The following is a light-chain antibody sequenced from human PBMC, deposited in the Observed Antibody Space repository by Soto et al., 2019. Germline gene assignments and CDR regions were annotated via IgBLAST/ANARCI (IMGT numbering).Light chain of an antibody. CDR1: SSNIGAGYD. Sequence: QSVLTQPPSVSGAPGQRVTISCTGSSSNIGAGYDVHWYQQLPGTAPKLLISRNNQRPSGVPDRSSGSKSGTSASLAISGLRSEDEAHYYCAAWDDSLSGVVFGGGTKLTVL. V-gene: IGLV1-47*01. CDR2: RNN. J-gene: IGLJ2*01. CDR3: AAWDDSLSGVV.